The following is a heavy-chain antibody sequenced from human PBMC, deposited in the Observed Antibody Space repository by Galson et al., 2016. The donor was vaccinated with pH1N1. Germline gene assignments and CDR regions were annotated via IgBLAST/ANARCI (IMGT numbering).Heavy chain of an antibody. D-gene: IGHD4-17*01. Sequence: ETLSLTCTVSGGSISRSSYYWDWIRQPPGRGLEWIGSIYYSGSTYYNPSLKSRVTISVDTSKNQFSLKLTSVTAADTAVYYCASRGYGDYVGYFDYWGQGTLVTVSS. CDR1: GGSISRSSYY. V-gene: IGHV4-39*01. J-gene: IGHJ4*02. CDR3: ASRGYGDYVGYFDY. CDR2: IYYSGST.